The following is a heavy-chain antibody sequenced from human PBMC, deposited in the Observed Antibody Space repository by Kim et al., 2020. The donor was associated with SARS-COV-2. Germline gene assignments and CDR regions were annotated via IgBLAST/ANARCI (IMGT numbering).Heavy chain of an antibody. CDR3: TTETRYFDSGTTWYFDY. CDR1: GFTFSNAW. CDR2: IKSKTDGGTT. D-gene: IGHD3-10*01. V-gene: IGHV3-15*01. Sequence: GGSLRLSCAASGFTFSNAWMTWVRQAPGKGLEWAGRIKSKTDGGTTDYAAPVKGRFTISRDDSKNTLYLQMNSLKTEDTAVYYCTTETRYFDSGTTWYFDYWGQGTLLTVSS. J-gene: IGHJ4*02.